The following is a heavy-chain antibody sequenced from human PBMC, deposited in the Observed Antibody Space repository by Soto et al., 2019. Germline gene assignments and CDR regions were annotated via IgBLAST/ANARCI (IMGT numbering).Heavy chain of an antibody. J-gene: IGHJ6*04. CDR2: IKQDGTEK. D-gene: IGHD3-3*01. CDR3: ARGFWSGAQGMDV. Sequence: EVRLVESGGGLVQPGGSLRLSCAASGFTFSGHWMSWVRQAPGKGLEWMANIKQDGTEKYYVDSVKGRFTISRDNAKNSLYLQMDSLRAEDTAVYYCARGFWSGAQGMDVWGIGTTVIVSS. CDR1: GFTFSGHW. V-gene: IGHV3-7*01.